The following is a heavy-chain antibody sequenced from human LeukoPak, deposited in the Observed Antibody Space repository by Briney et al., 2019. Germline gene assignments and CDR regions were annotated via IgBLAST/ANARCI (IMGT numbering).Heavy chain of an antibody. Sequence: ASVKVSCKASGYTFTSYDINWVRQATGQGLEWMGWMNPNRGNTGYAQKFQGRVTITRNTSISTAYMELSSLRSEDTAVYYCAINYDSSGYYYSSNYYFDYWGQGTLVTVSS. CDR1: GYTFTSYD. J-gene: IGHJ4*02. CDR3: AINYDSSGYYYSSNYYFDY. D-gene: IGHD3-22*01. CDR2: MNPNRGNT. V-gene: IGHV1-8*03.